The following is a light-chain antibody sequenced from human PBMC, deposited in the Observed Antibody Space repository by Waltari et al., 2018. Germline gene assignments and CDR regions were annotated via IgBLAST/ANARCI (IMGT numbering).Light chain of an antibody. J-gene: IGKJ1*01. Sequence: DIQMTQSPSTLAASVGDRVTLTCRASQTIITWLAWYQQKPGKAPKLLIYKASSLESGVPSRFSGSGAGTEFSLTISSLQPDDSATYYCQQYYTYWTFGQGTKVDIK. CDR2: KAS. V-gene: IGKV1-5*03. CDR1: QTIITW. CDR3: QQYYTYWT.